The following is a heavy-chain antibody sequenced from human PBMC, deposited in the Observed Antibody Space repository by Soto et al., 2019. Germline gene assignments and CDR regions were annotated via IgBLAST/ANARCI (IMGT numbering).Heavy chain of an antibody. CDR3: ARDRGDIFDWLSYYMDV. CDR1: GFTFSSYA. D-gene: IGHD3-9*01. V-gene: IGHV3-23*01. Sequence: GGSLRLSCAASGFTFSSYAMSWVRQAPWKGLEWVSAISGSGGSTYYADSVKGRFTISRDNSKNALYLQMNSLRAEDTAVYYCARDRGDIFDWLSYYMDVWGKGTTVTVSS. CDR2: ISGSGGST. J-gene: IGHJ6*03.